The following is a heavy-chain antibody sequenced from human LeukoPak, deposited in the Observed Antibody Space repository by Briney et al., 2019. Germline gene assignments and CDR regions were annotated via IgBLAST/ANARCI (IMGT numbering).Heavy chain of an antibody. D-gene: IGHD3-22*01. CDR3: AKDYYDSSGYYSDAFDI. CDR1: GFTFSSYA. V-gene: IGHV3-23*01. J-gene: IGHJ3*02. Sequence: GGSLRLSRAASGFTFSSYAMSWVRQAPGKGLEWVSAISGSGGSTYYADSVKGRFTISRDNSKNTLYLQMNSLRAEDTAVYYCAKDYYDSSGYYSDAFDIWGQGTMVTVSS. CDR2: ISGSGGST.